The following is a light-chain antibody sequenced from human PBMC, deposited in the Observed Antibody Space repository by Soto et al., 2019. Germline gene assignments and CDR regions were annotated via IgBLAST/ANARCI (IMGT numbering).Light chain of an antibody. CDR2: DNN. V-gene: IGLV1-51*01. CDR1: SSNIGNNY. CDR3: GTWDSSLSAVV. Sequence: QSVLTQPPSVSAAPGQKVTISCSGSSSNIGNNYVSWYQQLPGTAPKLLIYDNNKRPSGIPDQFSGSKSGTSATLGITGLRTGDEADYDCGTWDSSLSAVVFGGGTQLTVL. J-gene: IGLJ2*01.